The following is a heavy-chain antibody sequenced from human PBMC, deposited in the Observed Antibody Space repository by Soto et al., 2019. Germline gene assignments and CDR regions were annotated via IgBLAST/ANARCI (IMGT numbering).Heavy chain of an antibody. Sequence: SKTPSLTCTVPGGSISSSSYYWGWIRQPPGTWLEWIGSIYYSGSTYYNPSLKSRVTISVDTSKNQLSLNLSSVTAADTAVYYCAGLRYFDWLLSSFSSYYGMDVRGQGPSVT. V-gene: IGHV4-39*05. CDR3: AGLRYFDWLLSSFSSYYGMDV. CDR2: IYYSGST. D-gene: IGHD3-9*01. J-gene: IGHJ6*02. CDR1: GGSISSSSYY.